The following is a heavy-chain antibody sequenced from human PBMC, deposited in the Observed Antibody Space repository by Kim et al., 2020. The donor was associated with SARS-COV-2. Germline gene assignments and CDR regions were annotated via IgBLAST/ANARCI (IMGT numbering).Heavy chain of an antibody. Sequence: GGSLRLSCAASGFTFSSYGMHWVRQAPGKGLEWVAVIWYDGSNKYYADSVKGRFTISRDNSKNTLYLQMNSLRAEDTAVYYCARDLYSGSYYGDYWGQGTLVTVSS. V-gene: IGHV3-33*01. D-gene: IGHD1-26*01. CDR1: GFTFSSYG. J-gene: IGHJ4*02. CDR2: IWYDGSNK. CDR3: ARDLYSGSYYGDY.